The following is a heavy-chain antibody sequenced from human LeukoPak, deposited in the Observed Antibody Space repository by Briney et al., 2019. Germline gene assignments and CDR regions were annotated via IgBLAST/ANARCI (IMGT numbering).Heavy chain of an antibody. V-gene: IGHV1-2*02. CDR2: INPNSGGT. CDR3: ATQAIALMVYATIDY. D-gene: IGHD2-8*01. J-gene: IGHJ4*02. CDR1: GYTFTGYY. Sequence: ASVKVSCKASGYTFTGYYMHWVRQAPGQGLEWMGWINPNSGGTNYAQKFQGRVTMTRDTSISTAYMELSRLRSDDTAVYYCATQAIALMVYATIDYWGQGTLVTASS.